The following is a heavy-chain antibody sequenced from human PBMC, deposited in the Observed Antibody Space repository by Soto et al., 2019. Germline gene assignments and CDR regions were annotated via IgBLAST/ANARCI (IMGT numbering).Heavy chain of an antibody. D-gene: IGHD2-15*01. CDR3: ARVVAATQQLYSIDY. CDR1: GGSFSGYY. Sequence: PSETLYLTCAVYGGSFSGYYWSWIRQPPGKGLEWIGEINHSGSTNYNPSLKSRVTISVDTSKNQFSLKLSSVTAADTAVYYCARVVAATQQLYSIDYWGQGTLVTVSS. CDR2: INHSGST. V-gene: IGHV4-34*01. J-gene: IGHJ4*02.